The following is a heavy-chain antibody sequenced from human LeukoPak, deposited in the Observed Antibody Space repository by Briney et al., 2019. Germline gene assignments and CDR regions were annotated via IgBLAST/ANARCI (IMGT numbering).Heavy chain of an antibody. J-gene: IGHJ6*03. Sequence: GGSLRLSCAASGFTFSWYTISWVRQAPGKGLEWVSSISGVSTYIYYADSVKGRFTISRDNSKNTLYLQMNSLRAEDTAVYYCASTSAPGYYYYYMDVWGKGTTVTVSS. CDR1: GFTFSWYT. V-gene: IGHV3-21*01. CDR3: ASTSAPGYYYYYMDV. CDR2: ISGVSTYI. D-gene: IGHD2/OR15-2a*01.